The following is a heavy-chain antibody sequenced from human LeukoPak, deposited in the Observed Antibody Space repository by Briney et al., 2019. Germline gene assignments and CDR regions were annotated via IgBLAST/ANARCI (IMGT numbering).Heavy chain of an antibody. V-gene: IGHV3-23*01. CDR2: ISGSGGRT. J-gene: IGHJ6*04. CDR3: AKSDYCYYYGMDV. CDR1: GFTFSSYA. Sequence: GGSLRLSCAASGFTFSSYAMSWVRQAPGKGLEWVSVISGSGGRTYYADSVKGRFTIYRDNSKNMLYLQMNSLRAEDTAVYYCAKSDYCYYYGMDVWGKGTTVTVSS.